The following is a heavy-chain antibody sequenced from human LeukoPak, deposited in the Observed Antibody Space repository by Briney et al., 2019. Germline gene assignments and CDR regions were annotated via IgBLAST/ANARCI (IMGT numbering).Heavy chain of an antibody. J-gene: IGHJ4*02. CDR1: GFTFSSYG. Sequence: GGSLRLSCAASGFTFSSYGMIWVRQAPGKGLEWISYISSSSKTIYYADPVKGRFTISRDNAKNSLYLQVSSLRVEDTAVYYCARDPGRMRAAPCGDYWGQGTLVIVSS. V-gene: IGHV3-48*01. CDR2: ISSSSKTI. D-gene: IGHD6-13*01. CDR3: ARDPGRMRAAPCGDY.